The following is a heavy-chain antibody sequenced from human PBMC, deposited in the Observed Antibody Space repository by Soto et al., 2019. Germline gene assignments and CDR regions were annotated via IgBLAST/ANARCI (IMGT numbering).Heavy chain of an antibody. D-gene: IGHD3-22*01. CDR1: GFTFSSYA. J-gene: IGHJ4*02. V-gene: IGHV3-23*01. CDR2: ISGSGGST. Sequence: EVQLLESGGGLVQPGGSLRLSCAASGFTFSSYAMSWVRQAPGKGLEWVSAISGSGGSTYYADSVKGRFTISRDNSKNTLYLQMNSLRAEDTAVYYCAKDQSPYYYDSSGYYAPFDSWGQGTLVTVSS. CDR3: AKDQSPYYYDSSGYYAPFDS.